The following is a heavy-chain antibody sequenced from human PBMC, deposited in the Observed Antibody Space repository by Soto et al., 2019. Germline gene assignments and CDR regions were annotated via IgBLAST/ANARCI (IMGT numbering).Heavy chain of an antibody. Sequence: QVQLQESGPGLVKPSGTLSLTCAVSGGSIRSNNWWSWVRQPPGKGLEWIGEIFHSGSTHYNPSRTTRVTISVAKSKDQFSLKLSSVTAADTDVYYCARVYSRSYSDYWGQGPLVTFSS. CDR3: ARVYSRSYSDY. J-gene: IGHJ4*02. D-gene: IGHD1-26*01. CDR1: GGSIRSNNW. V-gene: IGHV4-4*02. CDR2: IFHSGST.